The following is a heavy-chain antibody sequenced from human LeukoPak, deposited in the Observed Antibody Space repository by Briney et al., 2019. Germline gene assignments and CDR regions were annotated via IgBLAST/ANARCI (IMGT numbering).Heavy chain of an antibody. V-gene: IGHV4-34*01. D-gene: IGHD4-17*01. J-gene: IGHJ4*02. Sequence: SETLSLTCAVYGGSFSGYYWSWIRQPPGKGLEWIGSIYYSGSTYYNPSLKSRVTISVDTSKNQFSLKLSSVTAADTAVYYCARLSDYVLNFDYWGQGTLVTVSS. CDR3: ARLSDYVLNFDY. CDR2: IYYSGST. CDR1: GGSFSGYY.